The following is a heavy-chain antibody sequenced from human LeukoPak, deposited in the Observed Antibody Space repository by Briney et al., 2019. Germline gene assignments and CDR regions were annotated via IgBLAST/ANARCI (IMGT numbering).Heavy chain of an antibody. D-gene: IGHD3-10*01. CDR1: GYTFTGYY. Sequence: GASVKVSCKASGYTFTGYYMHWVRQAPGQGLEWMGWINPNSGGTNYAQKFQGRVTMTRDTSTSTVYMELSSLRSEDTAVYYCARDDRGVPRLDYWGQGTLVTVSS. J-gene: IGHJ4*02. V-gene: IGHV1-2*02. CDR2: INPNSGGT. CDR3: ARDDRGVPRLDY.